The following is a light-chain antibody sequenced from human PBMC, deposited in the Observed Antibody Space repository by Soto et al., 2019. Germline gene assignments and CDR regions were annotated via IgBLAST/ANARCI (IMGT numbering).Light chain of an antibody. CDR3: PLASIFPIS. CDR2: GAS. CDR1: QDIAGY. Sequence: DIQVTQSPSSLSASVGDRVTITCRASQDIAGYLAWYQHKPGRTPELLIHGASRLQSGVPARFSGSGSGTDFTLSINSLQPEDFAPYCSPLASIFPISSAQVTRLEIK. V-gene: IGKV1D-12*01. J-gene: IGKJ5*01.